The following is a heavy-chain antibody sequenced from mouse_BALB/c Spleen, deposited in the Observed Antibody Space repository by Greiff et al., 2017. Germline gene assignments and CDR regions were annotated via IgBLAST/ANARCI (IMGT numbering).Heavy chain of an antibody. V-gene: IGHV2-9*02. J-gene: IGHJ4*01. CDR2: IWAGGST. CDR1: GFSLTSYG. Sequence: VKLQESGPGLVAPSQSLSITCTVSGFSLTSYGVHWVRQPPGKGLEWLGVIWAGGSTNYNSALMSRLSISKDNSKSQVFLKMNSLQTDDTAMYYCARELMITYAMDYWGQGTSVTVSS. CDR3: ARELMITYAMDY. D-gene: IGHD2-4*01.